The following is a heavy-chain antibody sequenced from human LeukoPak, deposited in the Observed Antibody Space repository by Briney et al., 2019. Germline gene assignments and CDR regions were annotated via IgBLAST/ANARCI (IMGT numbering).Heavy chain of an antibody. V-gene: IGHV3-23*01. J-gene: IGHJ3*01. D-gene: IGHD3-16*01. CDR2: IRGSGDST. CDR3: AKDPFAFRLGAFDS. Sequence: GGSLRLSCTGSGFKFGSYAMTWVRQAPGKGLERVSSIRGSGDSTYYADSVKGRFTISRDNSKSTLFLQMNSLRVEDTAVYYCAKDPFAFRLGAFDSWGQGTMVTVSS. CDR1: GFKFGSYA.